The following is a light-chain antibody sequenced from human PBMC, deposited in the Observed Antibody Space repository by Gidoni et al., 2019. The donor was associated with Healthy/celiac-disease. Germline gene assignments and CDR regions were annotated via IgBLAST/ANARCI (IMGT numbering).Light chain of an antibody. Sequence: EIVLTQSPGTLSLSPGERATLSCRASQSVSSIYLAWYQQKPGQAPRLLIYGASSRATGIPDRFIGSGSGTDFTLTISRLEPEDFAVYYCQQYGSSPLTFGGGTKVEIK. V-gene: IGKV3-20*01. CDR2: GAS. CDR3: QQYGSSPLT. CDR1: QSVSSIY. J-gene: IGKJ4*01.